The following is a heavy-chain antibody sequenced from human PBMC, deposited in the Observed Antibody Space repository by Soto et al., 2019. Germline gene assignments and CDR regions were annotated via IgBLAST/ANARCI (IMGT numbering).Heavy chain of an antibody. CDR3: ARGYCSSTSCYTYYGMDV. CDR1: GYSFTSYW. J-gene: IGHJ6*02. D-gene: IGHD2-2*02. CDR2: IDPSDSYT. Sequence: GESLKISCKGSGYSFTSYWNSWVRQMPGKGLEGMGRIDPSDSYTNYSPSFQGHVTISADKSISTAYLQWSSLKASDTAMYYCARGYCSSTSCYTYYGMDVWGQGTTVTVSS. V-gene: IGHV5-10-1*01.